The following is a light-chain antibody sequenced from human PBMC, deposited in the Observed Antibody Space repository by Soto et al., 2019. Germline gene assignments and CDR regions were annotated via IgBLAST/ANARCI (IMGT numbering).Light chain of an antibody. CDR1: NSDVGIYDF. CDR3: ISYTSDDVRYV. CDR2: EVS. Sequence: QSVLTQPASVSGTPGQSITISCTGSNSDVGIYDFVSWYQPHPGRAPKLIVSEVSHRPSGVSNRFSGSKSGNTASLTISGLQSEDEADYYCISYTSDDVRYVFGTGTKGTVL. J-gene: IGLJ1*01. V-gene: IGLV2-14*01.